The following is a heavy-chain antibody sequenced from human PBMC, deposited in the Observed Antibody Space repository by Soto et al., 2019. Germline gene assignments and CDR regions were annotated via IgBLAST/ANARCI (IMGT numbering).Heavy chain of an antibody. CDR2: IRSKAINYAT. Sequence: GGSLRLSCAASGFAFSGSAMHWVRQASGKGLEWVGRIRSKAINYATAYAASVKGRFTISRDDSKNTAYLQMSSLKTEETAVYYCTRLGEVVVAASSYYYGMDVWGQGTTVTVSS. V-gene: IGHV3-73*01. D-gene: IGHD2-15*01. CDR1: GFAFSGSA. J-gene: IGHJ6*02. CDR3: TRLGEVVVAASSYYYGMDV.